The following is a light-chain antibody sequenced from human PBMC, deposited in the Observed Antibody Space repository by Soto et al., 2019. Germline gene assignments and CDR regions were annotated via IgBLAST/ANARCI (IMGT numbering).Light chain of an antibody. Sequence: QSVLTQPASVSGSPGQSITISCTGTSSDVGVSDYVSWYQQHPGKAPKLMLYHVTNRPSGVSDRFSGSKSGNTASLTISGLPTEYEADYYCSSYTSSSTLVFGGGTQLTVL. CDR1: SSDVGVSDY. J-gene: IGLJ2*01. V-gene: IGLV2-14*01. CDR2: HVT. CDR3: SSYTSSSTLV.